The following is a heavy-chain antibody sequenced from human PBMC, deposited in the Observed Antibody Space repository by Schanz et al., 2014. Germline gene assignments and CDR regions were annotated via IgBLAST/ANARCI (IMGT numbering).Heavy chain of an antibody. D-gene: IGHD3-16*02. J-gene: IGHJ3*02. CDR3: TRSYYDFSWGSYRFRAFDI. CDR2: TNGDGTNA. Sequence: VQLVESGGGVVQPGGSLRLSCAASGFTFSSYAMSWVRQVPGKGLEWVSCTNGDGTNAKYADSVKGRFTISRDNAKKTLSLQMISLRAEDTAIYFCTRSYYDFSWGSYRFRAFDIWGQGTTVIVSS. V-gene: IGHV3-74*02. CDR1: GFTFSSYA.